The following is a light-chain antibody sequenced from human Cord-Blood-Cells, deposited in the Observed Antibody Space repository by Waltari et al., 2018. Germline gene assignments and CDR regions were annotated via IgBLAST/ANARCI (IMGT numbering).Light chain of an antibody. CDR2: QDS. CDR1: KLGDKY. CDR3: QAWDSSTVL. V-gene: IGLV3-1*01. Sequence: SYELTQPPSVSVSPGQTASITCSGDKLGDKYACWYQQKPGQSPVLVIYQDSKRPSGIPVRFSGSNSGNTATLTISGTQAMDEADYYCQAWDSSTVLFGGGTKLTVL. J-gene: IGLJ2*01.